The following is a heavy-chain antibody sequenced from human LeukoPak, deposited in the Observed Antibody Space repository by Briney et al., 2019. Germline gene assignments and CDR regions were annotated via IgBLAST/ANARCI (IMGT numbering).Heavy chain of an antibody. CDR2: ISGSGGST. J-gene: IGHJ3*02. CDR1: GFTFSSYE. D-gene: IGHD2-15*01. V-gene: IGHV3-23*01. CDR3: ARVVVHAFDI. Sequence: TGGSLRLSCAASGFTFSSYEMNWVRQAPGKGLEWVSAISGSGGSTYYADSVKGRFTISRDNSKNSLYLQMNSLRAEDTAVYYCARVVVHAFDIWGQGTMVTVSS.